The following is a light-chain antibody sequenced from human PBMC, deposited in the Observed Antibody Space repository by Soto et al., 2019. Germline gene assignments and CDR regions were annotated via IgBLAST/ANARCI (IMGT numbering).Light chain of an antibody. CDR1: QSVSSY. J-gene: IGKJ1*01. V-gene: IGKV3-11*01. Sequence: EIVLTQSPATLSLSPGERATLSCRASQSVSSYLAWYQQKPGQAPRLLIYDASNSATGIPARFSGSGSGTDFTLTISSLEPEDFAVYYCQQRSNWPRGTFGQGTKVEIK. CDR3: QQRSNWPRGT. CDR2: DAS.